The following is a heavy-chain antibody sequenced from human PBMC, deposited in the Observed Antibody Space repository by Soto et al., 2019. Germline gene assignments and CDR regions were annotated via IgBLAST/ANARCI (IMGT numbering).Heavy chain of an antibody. CDR2: ISSSSSYI. CDR1: GFTFSSYS. V-gene: IGHV3-21*01. J-gene: IGHJ4*02. Sequence: GGSLRLSCGALGFTFSSYSMNWVRQAPGKGLEWVSSISSSSSYIYYADSVKGRFTISRDNAKNSLYLQMNSLRAEDTAVYYYASSPLKVNWGYTPLDYWGQGTLVPGS. D-gene: IGHD7-27*01. CDR3: ASSPLKVNWGYTPLDY.